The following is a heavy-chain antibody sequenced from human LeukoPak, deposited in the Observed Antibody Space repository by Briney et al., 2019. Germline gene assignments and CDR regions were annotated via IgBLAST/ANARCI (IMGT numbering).Heavy chain of an antibody. D-gene: IGHD3-22*01. V-gene: IGHV4-30-2*01. CDR3: ARHDSSGYYYFDY. Sequence: SQTLSLTCAVSGGSISSGGYSWSWIRQPPGQGLEWIGYIYHSGSTYYNPSLKSRVTISVDRSKNQFSLKLSSVTAADTAVYYCARHDSSGYYYFDYWGQGTLVTVSS. CDR2: IYHSGST. J-gene: IGHJ4*02. CDR1: GGSISSGGYS.